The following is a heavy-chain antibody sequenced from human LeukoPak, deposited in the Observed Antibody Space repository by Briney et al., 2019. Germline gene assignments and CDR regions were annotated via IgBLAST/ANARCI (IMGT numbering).Heavy chain of an antibody. Sequence: SETLSLTCAVSGSSISSGYYWGWIRQPPGKGLEWIGSIYHSGSTYYNPSLKSRVTISVDTSKNQFSLKLTSVTAADTAAYYCARHLGADTGYWGQGTLVTVSS. CDR1: GSSISSGYY. CDR3: ARHLGADTGY. D-gene: IGHD3-10*01. CDR2: IYHSGST. V-gene: IGHV4-38-2*01. J-gene: IGHJ4*02.